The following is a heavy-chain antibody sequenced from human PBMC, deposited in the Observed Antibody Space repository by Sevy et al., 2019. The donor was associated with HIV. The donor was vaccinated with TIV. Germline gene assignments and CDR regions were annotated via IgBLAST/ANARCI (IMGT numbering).Heavy chain of an antibody. D-gene: IGHD6-13*01. CDR1: GFTFSSYW. Sequence: GGSLRLSCAASGFTFSSYWMSWVRQAPGKGLEWVANIKQDGSEKYYVDSVKGRFTSSRDNAKNSLYLQMNSLRAEDTAVYYCAREAAAGHFDYWGQGTLVTVSS. CDR3: AREAAAGHFDY. V-gene: IGHV3-7*03. CDR2: IKQDGSEK. J-gene: IGHJ4*02.